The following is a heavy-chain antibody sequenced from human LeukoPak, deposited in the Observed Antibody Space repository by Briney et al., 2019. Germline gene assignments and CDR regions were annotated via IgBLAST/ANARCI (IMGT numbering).Heavy chain of an antibody. J-gene: IGHJ4*02. CDR2: IKQDGSEK. CDR3: ARDHKVLLWFGESPGLIDY. Sequence: GGSLRLSCAASGFTFSSYWMSWVRQAPGKGLEWVANIKQDGSEKYYVVSVKGRFTISRDNAKNSLYLQMNSLRAEDTAVYYCARDHKVLLWFGESPGLIDYWGQGTLVTVSS. CDR1: GFTFSSYW. V-gene: IGHV3-7*03. D-gene: IGHD3-10*01.